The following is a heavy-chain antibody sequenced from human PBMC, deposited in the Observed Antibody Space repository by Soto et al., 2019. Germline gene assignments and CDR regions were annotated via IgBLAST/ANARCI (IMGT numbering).Heavy chain of an antibody. CDR1: GFTFSSYA. CDR3: ARDISSSTSQYYYYGMDV. J-gene: IGHJ6*01. D-gene: IGHD2-2*01. V-gene: IGHV3-30-3*01. CDR2: ISYDGSNK. Sequence: PGGVLRLSCAASGFTFSSYAMHWVRQAPGKGLEWVAVISYDGSNKYYADSVKGRFTISRDNSKNTLYLQMNSLRAEDTAVYYCARDISSSTSQYYYYGMDVWGQGTTVTVS.